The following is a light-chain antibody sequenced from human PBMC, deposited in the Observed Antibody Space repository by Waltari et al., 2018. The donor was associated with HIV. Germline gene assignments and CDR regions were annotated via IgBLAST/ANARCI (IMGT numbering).Light chain of an antibody. J-gene: IGLJ2*01. CDR3: CSYVSNVI. CDR2: EVS. CDR1: SSDVATYKL. Sequence: QSALTQPASVSGSPGQSITISCTRTSSDVATYKLVSWYQQHPGKAPKLMIYEVSKRPSGVADRFSGSKSGDTASLTISGLQAEDEADYYCCSYVSNVIFGGGTKLTVL. V-gene: IGLV2-23*02.